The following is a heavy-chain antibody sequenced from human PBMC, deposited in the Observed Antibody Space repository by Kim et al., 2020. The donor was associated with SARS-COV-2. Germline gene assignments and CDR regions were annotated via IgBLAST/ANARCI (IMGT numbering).Heavy chain of an antibody. J-gene: IGHJ3*02. CDR3: VREMRRFLEWPSLQQHDAFDI. CDR2: INTNTGNP. D-gene: IGHD3-3*01. Sequence: ASVKVSCKASGYTFTSYAMNWVRQSLGQGLEWMGWINTNTGNPTYAQGFTGRFVFSLATSVSTAYLQISSLKAEDTAVYYCVREMRRFLEWPSLQQHDAFDIWGQGTMVTVSS. CDR1: GYTFTSYA. V-gene: IGHV7-4-1*02.